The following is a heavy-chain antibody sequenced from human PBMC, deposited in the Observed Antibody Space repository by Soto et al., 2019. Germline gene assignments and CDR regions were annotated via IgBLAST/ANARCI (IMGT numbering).Heavy chain of an antibody. CDR1: GGSISSYY. J-gene: IGHJ4*02. Sequence: SETLSLTCTVSGGSISSYYWSWIRQPPEKGLEWIGSIYYSGSTNYNPSLKSRVTISVDTSKNQFSLMLGSVTAAATAVYFCARVRDYHSGRRTYYFDYWGQGTLVTVSS. CDR2: IYYSGST. CDR3: ARVRDYHSGRRTYYFDY. D-gene: IGHD4-17*01. V-gene: IGHV4-59*01.